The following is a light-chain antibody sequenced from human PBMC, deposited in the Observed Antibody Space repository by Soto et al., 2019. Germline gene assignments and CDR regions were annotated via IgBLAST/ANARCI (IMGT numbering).Light chain of an antibody. V-gene: IGKV1-39*01. CDR1: QSISSY. J-gene: IGKJ5*01. CDR3: QQANSFPIT. Sequence: DIEVTQSPSSLSASVGDRVTITCRASQSISSYLNWYQQKPGKAPKLLFYAASSLQSGVPSRFSGSGSGTDFTLTINSLQPEDFATYYCQQANSFPITFGQGTRLEIK. CDR2: AAS.